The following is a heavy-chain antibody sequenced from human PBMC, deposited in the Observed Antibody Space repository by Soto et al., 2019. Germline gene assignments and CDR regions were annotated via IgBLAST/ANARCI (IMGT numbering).Heavy chain of an antibody. V-gene: IGHV3-23*01. CDR3: AKDRPYYDFWSGYQPYYYGMDV. D-gene: IGHD3-3*01. Sequence: PGGSLRLSCAASGFTFSSYAMSWVRQAPGKGLEWVSAISGSGGSTYYADSVKGRFTISRDNSKNTLYLQMNSLRAEDTAVYYCAKDRPYYDFWSGYQPYYYGMDVWGQGTTVTVSS. CDR1: GFTFSSYA. J-gene: IGHJ6*02. CDR2: ISGSGGST.